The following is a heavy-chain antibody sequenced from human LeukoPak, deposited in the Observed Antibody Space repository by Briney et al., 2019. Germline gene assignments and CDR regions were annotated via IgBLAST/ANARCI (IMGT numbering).Heavy chain of an antibody. CDR1: GYTFTNYY. V-gene: IGHV1-46*01. J-gene: IGHJ4*02. Sequence: ASVKVSCKASGYTFTNYYMHWERQAPGQGLEWMGIINPSAGSTSYAQKFQGRITVTRDTSTSTVYMELRSLRPEDTAVYYCARGNCSSTSCPFDYWGQGTLVTVSS. CDR3: ARGNCSSTSCPFDY. D-gene: IGHD2-2*01. CDR2: INPSAGST.